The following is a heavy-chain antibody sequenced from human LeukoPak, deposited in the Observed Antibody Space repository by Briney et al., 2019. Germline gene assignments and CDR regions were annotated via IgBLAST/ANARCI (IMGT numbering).Heavy chain of an antibody. J-gene: IGHJ6*02. V-gene: IGHV4-34*01. Sequence: KSSETLSLTCAVYGGSFSGYYWSWIRQPPGKGLEWIGEINHSGSTNYNPSLKSRVTISVDTSKSQFSLKLSSVTAADTAVYYCARINGSGSVRRYYYGLDVWGQGTTVTVSS. CDR2: INHSGST. CDR3: ARINGSGSVRRYYYGLDV. D-gene: IGHD3-10*01. CDR1: GGSFSGYY.